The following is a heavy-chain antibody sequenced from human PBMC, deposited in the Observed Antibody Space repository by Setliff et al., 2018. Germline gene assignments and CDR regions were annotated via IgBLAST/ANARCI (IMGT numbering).Heavy chain of an antibody. CDR3: ARDGGGYSGYAAEGAFDI. CDR2: ISPSSTYI. Sequence: GGSLRLSCAASGFIFSSFHWVRQAPGKGLEWVSSISPSSTYIYYADSVEGRFTIPRDTSKNQFSLKLSSVTAADTAVYYCARDGGGYSGYAAEGAFDIWGQGTMVTVSS. CDR1: GFIFSS. J-gene: IGHJ3*02. D-gene: IGHD5-12*01. V-gene: IGHV3-21*04.